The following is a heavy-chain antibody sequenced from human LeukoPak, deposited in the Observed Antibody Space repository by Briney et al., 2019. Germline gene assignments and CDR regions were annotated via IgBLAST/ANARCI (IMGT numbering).Heavy chain of an antibody. V-gene: IGHV3-21*01. CDR2: ITSSSSYI. J-gene: IGHJ4*02. Sequence: PGGSLRLSCAASGFTFSSYSMNWVRQAPGKGLEWVSSITSSSSYIYYADSVKGRFTISRDNAKNSLYLQMNSLRAEDTAVYYCARLHYDFVWGIFDYWGQGTLVTVSS. CDR1: GFTFSSYS. CDR3: ARLHYDFVWGIFDY. D-gene: IGHD3-16*01.